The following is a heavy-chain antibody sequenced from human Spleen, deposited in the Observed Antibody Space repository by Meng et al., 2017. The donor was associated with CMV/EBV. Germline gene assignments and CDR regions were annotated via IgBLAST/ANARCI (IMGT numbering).Heavy chain of an antibody. J-gene: IGHJ4*02. CDR2: INQDGSEK. D-gene: IGHD1-1*01. Sequence: ETLSLTCAVYGGSFSGYYWSWIRQPPGKGLEWVANINQDGSEKYYVDSVKGRFSISRDNAKNSLYLQMNGLRAEDTAVYYCVLEPDYWGQGTLVTVSS. V-gene: IGHV3-7*01. CDR3: VLEPDY. CDR1: GGSFSGYY.